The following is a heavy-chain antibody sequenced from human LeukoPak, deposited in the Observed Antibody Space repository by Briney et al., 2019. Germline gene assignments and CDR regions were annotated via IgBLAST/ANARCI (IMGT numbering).Heavy chain of an antibody. CDR2: ISGSGGST. CDR3: ASITMVRGVNIDY. Sequence: GGTLRLSCAASGFTFSSYGMSWVRQGPGKGLEWVSAISGSGGSTYYADSVKGRFTISRDNAKNSLYLQMNSLRAEDTAVYYCASITMVRGVNIDYWGQGTLVTVSS. J-gene: IGHJ4*02. CDR1: GFTFSSYG. V-gene: IGHV3-23*01. D-gene: IGHD3-10*01.